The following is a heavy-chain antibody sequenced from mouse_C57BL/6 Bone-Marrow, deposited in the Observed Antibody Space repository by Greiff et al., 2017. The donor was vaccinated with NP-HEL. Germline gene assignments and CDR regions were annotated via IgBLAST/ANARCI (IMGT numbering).Heavy chain of an antibody. CDR1: GFNIKDDY. CDR2: IDPENGDT. V-gene: IGHV14-4*01. Sequence: VQLQQSGAELVRPGASVKLSCTASGFNIKDDYMHWVKQRPEQGLEWIGWIDPENGDTEYASKFQGKATITADTSSNTAYLQLSNLTSEDTAVYYCTTRRAFAYWGQGTLVTVSA. D-gene: IGHD3-1*01. J-gene: IGHJ3*01. CDR3: TTRRAFAY.